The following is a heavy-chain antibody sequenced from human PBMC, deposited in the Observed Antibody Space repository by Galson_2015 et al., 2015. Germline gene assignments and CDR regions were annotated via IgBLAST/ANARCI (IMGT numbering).Heavy chain of an antibody. CDR1: GFTFSTYS. CDR2: ISSSSSTI. CDR3: ARDRAGVPEIEY. Sequence: SLRLSCAASGFTFSTYSMNRVRQAPGKGLEWVSYISSSSSTIYYADSVKGRFTISRDNAKNSLYLQMNTLRDEDTAVYYCARDRAGVPEIEYWGQGTLVTVSS. J-gene: IGHJ4*02. V-gene: IGHV3-48*02. D-gene: IGHD1-14*01.